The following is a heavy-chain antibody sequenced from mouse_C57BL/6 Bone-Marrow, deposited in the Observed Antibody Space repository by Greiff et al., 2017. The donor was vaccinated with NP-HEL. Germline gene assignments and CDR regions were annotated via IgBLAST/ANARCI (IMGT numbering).Heavy chain of an antibody. CDR3: TLDSSGFHYAMDY. CDR1: GFNIKDDY. D-gene: IGHD3-2*02. Sequence: EVHLVESGAELVRPGASVKLSCTASGFNIKDDYMHWVKQRPEQGLEWIGWIDPENGDTEYASKFQGKATITADTSSNTAYLQLSSLTSEDTAVYYCTLDSSGFHYAMDYWGQGTSVTVSS. J-gene: IGHJ4*01. V-gene: IGHV14-4*01. CDR2: IDPENGDT.